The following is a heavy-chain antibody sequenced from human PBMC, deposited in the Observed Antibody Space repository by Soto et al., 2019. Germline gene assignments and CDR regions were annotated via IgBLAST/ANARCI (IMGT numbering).Heavy chain of an antibody. J-gene: IGHJ4*02. Sequence: PSETLSLTCAVSGGSISSGGYSWSWIRHPPGKGLECIGYIYHSGSTYYNPSLKSRVTISVDRSKNQFSLKLSSVTAADTAVYYCARGPPLGFWGQGTLVTVS. CDR2: IYHSGST. CDR1: GGSISSGGYS. CDR3: ARGPPLGF. V-gene: IGHV4-30-2*01.